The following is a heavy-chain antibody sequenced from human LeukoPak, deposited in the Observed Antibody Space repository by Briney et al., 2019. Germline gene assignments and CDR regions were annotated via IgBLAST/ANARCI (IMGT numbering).Heavy chain of an antibody. D-gene: IGHD2-15*01. J-gene: IGHJ5*02. CDR3: TRGRDWEWWNSWFDL. Sequence: GGSLRLSCAASGFTFSSYWMHWVRQTPGKGLEWVAKINQDETKKFYVDSVKGRFTISRDNPKNSLYLQTDSRRVEDTAVYYCTRGRDWEWWNSWFDLWGQGTLVTVSS. V-gene: IGHV3-7*05. CDR2: INQDETKK. CDR1: GFTFSSYW.